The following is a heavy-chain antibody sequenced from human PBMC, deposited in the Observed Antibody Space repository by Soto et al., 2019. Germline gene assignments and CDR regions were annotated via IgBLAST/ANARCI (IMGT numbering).Heavy chain of an antibody. CDR3: ARLYCTSSTCDSWFDP. Sequence: PGESLKIPCTGFGYTFTTFWISWVRQMPGRGLEWMGRIDPRDSYTNSSPSFQGHVTISVDKSISTAYLQWGSLKASDTAMYYCARLYCTSSTCDSWFDPWGQGTLVTVSS. J-gene: IGHJ5*02. D-gene: IGHD2-2*01. CDR2: IDPRDSYT. V-gene: IGHV5-10-1*01. CDR1: GYTFTTFW.